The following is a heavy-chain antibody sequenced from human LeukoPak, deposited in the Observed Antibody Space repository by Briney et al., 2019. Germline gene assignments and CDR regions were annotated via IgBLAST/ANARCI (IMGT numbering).Heavy chain of an antibody. Sequence: PSETLSLTCTVSGGSFGNYYWSWIRQPPGKGLEWIGYIYDSGTTDYNPSLKSRVTISVDTATNQFSLKLSSVTAADTAVYYCARHPHIEVATGCWYFDLWGRGTLVTVSS. J-gene: IGHJ2*01. CDR1: GGSFGNYY. V-gene: IGHV4-59*08. CDR2: IYDSGTT. CDR3: ARHPHIEVATGCWYFDL. D-gene: IGHD6-19*01.